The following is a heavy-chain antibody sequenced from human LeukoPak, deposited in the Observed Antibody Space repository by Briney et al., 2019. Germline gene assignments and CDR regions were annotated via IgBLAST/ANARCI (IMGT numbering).Heavy chain of an antibody. CDR2: IDHRGDT. D-gene: IGHD5-24*01. Sequence: PSETLSLTCAVYGGSFSRYYWSWIRQSPGKGLEWIAEIDHRGDTNHNPSVKSRVTISVDTSKNQFSLEVRSLSAADTAVYYCARGATISETGYFDFWGQGTLVTASS. CDR3: ARGATISETGYFDF. J-gene: IGHJ4*03. V-gene: IGHV4-34*01. CDR1: GGSFSRYY.